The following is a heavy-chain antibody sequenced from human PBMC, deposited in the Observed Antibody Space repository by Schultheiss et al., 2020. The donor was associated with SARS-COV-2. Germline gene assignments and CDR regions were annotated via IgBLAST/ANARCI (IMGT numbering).Heavy chain of an antibody. CDR1: GYSIRSDYY. D-gene: IGHD1-7*01. V-gene: IGHV4-38-2*02. CDR2: IYHSGST. CDR3: ARGNWNYIYDF. J-gene: IGHJ4*02. Sequence: SETLSLTCTVSGYSIRSDYYWGWIRQPPGKGLEWIGSIYHSGSTYYNPSLKSRVTISVDTSKNQFSLKLSSVTAADTAVYYCARGNWNYIYDFWGQGNLVTVSS.